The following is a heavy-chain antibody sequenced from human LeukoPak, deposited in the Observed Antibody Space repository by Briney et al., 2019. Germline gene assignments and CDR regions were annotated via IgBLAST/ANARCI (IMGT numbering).Heavy chain of an antibody. Sequence: PGGSLRLSCAAFGFTFSSYSMNWVRQAPGRGLEWVSSISSSSSYIYYADSVKGRFTISRDNAKNSLYLQMNSLRAEDTAVYYCARRVSYNSGSYWFDPWGQGTLVTVSS. CDR2: ISSSSSYI. CDR1: GFTFSSYS. D-gene: IGHD3-10*01. CDR3: ARRVSYNSGSYWFDP. V-gene: IGHV3-21*01. J-gene: IGHJ5*02.